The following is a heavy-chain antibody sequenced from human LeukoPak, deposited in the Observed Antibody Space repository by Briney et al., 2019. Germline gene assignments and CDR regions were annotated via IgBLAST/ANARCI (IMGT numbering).Heavy chain of an antibody. Sequence: PSENLSLTCAVYGGSFSGYYWSWIRQPPGKGLEWIGEINHSGSTNYNPSLKSRVTISVDTSKNQFSLKLSSVTAADTAVYYCARENIAATITSYYYGMDVWGQGTTITVSS. D-gene: IGHD5-12*01. V-gene: IGHV4-34*01. CDR2: INHSGST. CDR3: ARENIAATITSYYYGMDV. J-gene: IGHJ6*02. CDR1: GGSFSGYY.